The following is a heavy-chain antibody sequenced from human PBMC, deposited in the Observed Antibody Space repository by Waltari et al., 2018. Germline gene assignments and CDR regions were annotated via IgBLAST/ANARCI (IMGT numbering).Heavy chain of an antibody. CDR3: ARDPPQLADAFDI. V-gene: IGHV4-61*02. Sequence: QVQLQESGPGLVKPSETLSLTCSVSGGSISSGSYYWTWIRQPAGKGLEWIGRIYTSGRTNYNPSLRSRLTISGDTSNNQFSLKLSSVTAADTAVYYCARDPPQLADAFDIWGQGTMVTVSS. CDR2: IYTSGRT. D-gene: IGHD3-10*01. CDR1: GGSISSGSYY. J-gene: IGHJ3*02.